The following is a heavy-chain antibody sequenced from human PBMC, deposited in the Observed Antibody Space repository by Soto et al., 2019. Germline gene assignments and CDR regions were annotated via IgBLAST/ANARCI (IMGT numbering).Heavy chain of an antibody. Sequence: PGGSLRLSCAASGFTFSSYAMHWVRQAPGKGLEWVAVISYDGSNKYYADSVKGRFTISRDNSKNTLYLQMNSLRAEDTAVYYCAKWAGSDYWGQGTLVTVSS. J-gene: IGHJ4*02. CDR1: GFTFSSYA. CDR3: AKWAGSDY. CDR2: ISYDGSNK. V-gene: IGHV3-30-3*02.